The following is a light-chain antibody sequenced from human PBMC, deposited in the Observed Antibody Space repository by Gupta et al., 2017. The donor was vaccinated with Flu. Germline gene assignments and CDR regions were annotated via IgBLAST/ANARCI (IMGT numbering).Light chain of an antibody. CDR3: QQHDNLPVT. J-gene: IGKJ4*01. CDR1: QDISNY. Sequence: PYSLSASVGDRVTITCQASQDISNYLSWYQQKPGRAPKLLIYDASNREFWVPGRFSGSGSGTDFTFTISSLQPEDIATYFCQQHDNLPVTFGGGTKVEI. CDR2: DAS. V-gene: IGKV1-33*01.